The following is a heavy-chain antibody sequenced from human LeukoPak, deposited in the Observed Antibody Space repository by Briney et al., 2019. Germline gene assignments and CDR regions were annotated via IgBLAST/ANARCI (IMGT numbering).Heavy chain of an antibody. CDR1: GDSISSSTYY. CDR3: ARDKYYYDSSGSTFDY. Sequence: SETLSLTCTVSGDSISSSTYYWSWIRQPAGKGLEWIGRIHTSGSTNYNPSLKSRVTMSVDTSKNQFSLKLSSVTAADTAVYYCARDKYYYDSSGSTFDYWGQGTLVTVSS. CDR2: IHTSGST. V-gene: IGHV4-61*02. D-gene: IGHD3-22*01. J-gene: IGHJ4*02.